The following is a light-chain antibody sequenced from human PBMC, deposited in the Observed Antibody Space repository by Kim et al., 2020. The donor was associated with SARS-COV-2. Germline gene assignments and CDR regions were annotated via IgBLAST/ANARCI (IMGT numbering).Light chain of an antibody. V-gene: IGKV1-5*03. Sequence: ASVGDRVTITCRASQSISSWLAWYQQKPGKAPKLLIYKASSLESGVPSRFSGSGSGTEFILTISSLQPDDFATYYCQQYNGYSWTFGQGTKVDIK. J-gene: IGKJ1*01. CDR1: QSISSW. CDR2: KAS. CDR3: QQYNGYSWT.